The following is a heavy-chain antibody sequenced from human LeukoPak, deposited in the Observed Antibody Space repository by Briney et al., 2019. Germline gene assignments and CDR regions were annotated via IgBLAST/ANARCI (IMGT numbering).Heavy chain of an antibody. CDR1: GFTFSSYA. J-gene: IGHJ4*02. V-gene: IGHV3-23*01. CDR3: AKDPGITMVRGVTGTNYFDY. D-gene: IGHD3-10*01. CDR2: ISGSGGST. Sequence: PGGSLRLSCAASGFTFSSYAMSSGRQAPGKGLEWVSAISGSGGSTYYADSVKGRFTISRDNSKNTLYLQMHSLRAEDTAVYYCAKDPGITMVRGVTGTNYFDYWGQGTLVTVSS.